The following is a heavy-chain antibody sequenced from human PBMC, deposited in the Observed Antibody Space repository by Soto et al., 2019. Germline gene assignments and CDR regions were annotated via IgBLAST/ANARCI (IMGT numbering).Heavy chain of an antibody. CDR2: ISAYNGKT. D-gene: IGHD5-12*01. CDR3: ARGGDVNYYHGMDV. CDR1: GYTFTSYG. J-gene: IGHJ6*02. V-gene: IGHV1-18*01. Sequence: QVQLVQSGGEVKKPGASVKLSCTASGYTFTSYGISWVRQAPGQGLEWMGWISAYNGKTNYAQNVQGRVTMTTDTSTRTAYMELRSLRSDDTAVYYCARGGDVNYYHGMDVGGQGATVTVSS.